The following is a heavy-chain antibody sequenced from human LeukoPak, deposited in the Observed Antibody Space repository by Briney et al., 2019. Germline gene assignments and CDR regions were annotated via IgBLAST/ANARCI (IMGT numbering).Heavy chain of an antibody. CDR3: ARVTSVTTAFHFGY. J-gene: IGHJ4*02. CDR2: IYYSGST. CDR1: GGSISSGGYY. Sequence: SETLSLTCTVSGGSISSGGYYWSWIRQPPGEGLEWIGYIYYSGSTYYHPSLKSRVTISLDTSKNQFSLKLSSVTAAKTAVYYWARVTSVTTAFHFGYWGQGTLVTVSS. D-gene: IGHD4-17*01. V-gene: IGHV4-30-4*01.